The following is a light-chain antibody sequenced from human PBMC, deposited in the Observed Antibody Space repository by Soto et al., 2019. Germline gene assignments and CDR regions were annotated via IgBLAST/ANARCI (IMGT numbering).Light chain of an antibody. J-gene: IGKJ1*01. CDR3: QQSYKSPPT. V-gene: IGKV1-39*01. Sequence: GDRVTITCRASQSINTKLNWYQQKPGKVTNLLIYAASSLQTGVPSRFSGSGSGTDFTLTISSLQPEDFATYYCQQSYKSPPTFGPGTKVDI. CDR1: QSINTK. CDR2: AAS.